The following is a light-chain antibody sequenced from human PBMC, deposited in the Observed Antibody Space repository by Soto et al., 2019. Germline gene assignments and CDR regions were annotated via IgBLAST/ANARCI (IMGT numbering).Light chain of an antibody. V-gene: IGKV1-39*01. CDR2: VAS. CDR3: QQSSSTPQT. J-gene: IGKJ4*01. Sequence: DIQMTQSPSSLSASVGDRVTITCRASQSISSYLSWYQQKPGKAPKLLINVASTLQSGVPSRFSGSGSGIVFTLAISSLQPEDFAPYYCQQSSSTPQTFGGGTRVEIK. CDR1: QSISSY.